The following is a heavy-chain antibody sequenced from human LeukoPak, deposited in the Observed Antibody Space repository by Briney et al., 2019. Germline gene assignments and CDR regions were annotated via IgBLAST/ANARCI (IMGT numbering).Heavy chain of an antibody. D-gene: IGHD1-26*01. CDR2: IKSETDGGAT. V-gene: IGHV3-15*01. J-gene: IGHJ4*02. Sequence: GGSLRLSCAASGFTFNNAWMSWVRQAPGKGLEWVARIKSETDGGATHYAAPVQGRFTISRDDSEKTLFLQMNSLKTEDTAVYYCTTGGRNGAFQFDSWGQGTLVTVSS. CDR1: GFTFNNAW. CDR3: TTGGRNGAFQFDS.